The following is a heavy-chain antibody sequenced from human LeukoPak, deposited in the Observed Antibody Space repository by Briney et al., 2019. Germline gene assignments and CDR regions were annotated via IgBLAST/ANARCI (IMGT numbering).Heavy chain of an antibody. CDR2: ISSSSSYI. D-gene: IGHD6-13*01. CDR3: ARGRRIAAAGLYYFDY. V-gene: IGHV3-21*01. CDR1: GFTFSSYS. Sequence: GGSLRLSCAASGFTFSSYSMNWVRQAPGKGLEWVSSISSSSSYIYYADSVKGRFTISRDNAKNSLHLQMNSLRAEDTAVYYCARGRRIAAAGLYYFDYWGQGTLVTVSS. J-gene: IGHJ4*02.